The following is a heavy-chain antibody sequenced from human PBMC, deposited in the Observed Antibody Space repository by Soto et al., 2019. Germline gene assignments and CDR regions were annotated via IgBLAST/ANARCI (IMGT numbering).Heavy chain of an antibody. V-gene: IGHV3-33*01. CDR3: ARYCSGGSCYWALDY. D-gene: IGHD2-15*01. CDR2: IWYDGSNK. CDR1: GFTFSSYG. J-gene: IGHJ4*02. Sequence: QVQLVESGGGVVQPGRSLRLSCAASGFTFSSYGMHWVRQAPGKGLEWVAVIWYDGSNKYYADSVKGRFTISRDNSKDTLYLQMNSRRAEDTAVYYCARYCSGGSCYWALDYWGQGTLVTVSS.